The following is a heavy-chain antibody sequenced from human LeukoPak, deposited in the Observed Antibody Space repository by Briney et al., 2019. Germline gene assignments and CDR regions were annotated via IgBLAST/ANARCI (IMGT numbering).Heavy chain of an antibody. J-gene: IGHJ4*02. CDR2: IYYSGST. D-gene: IGHD6-13*01. Sequence: SETLSLTCTVSGCSISTYYWGWVRRPPGKGLEWIGYIYYSGSTNYNPSLKSRVTISVDTSKKQFSLTLSSVPAAETAVYYCARRHSSTWYFDYWGQGTLVTVSS. CDR1: GCSISTYY. CDR3: ARRHSSTWYFDY. V-gene: IGHV4-59*08.